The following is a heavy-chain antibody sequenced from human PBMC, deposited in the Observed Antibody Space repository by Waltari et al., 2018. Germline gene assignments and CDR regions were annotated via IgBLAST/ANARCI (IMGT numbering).Heavy chain of an antibody. J-gene: IGHJ2*01. V-gene: IGHV3-74*01. CDR3: ARGARRTTVTTGWWYFDL. CDR2: SNSDGSST. D-gene: IGHD4-17*01. Sequence: EVQLVESGGGLVQPGGSLRLSCAASGFTYSMYLLHWVRQAPGKGVVWVSRSNSDGSSTSYADSVKGRFTISKDNAKNTVYLQMNSLRAEDTAIYYCARGARRTTVTTGWWYFDLWGRGTLVTVSS. CDR1: GFTYSMYL.